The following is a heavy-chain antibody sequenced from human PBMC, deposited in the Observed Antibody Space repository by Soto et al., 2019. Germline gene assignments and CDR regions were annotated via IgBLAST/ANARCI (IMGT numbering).Heavy chain of an antibody. D-gene: IGHD2-2*01. CDR3: AADVPSAGVDELDY. CDR1: GFTFNTAW. Sequence: EVQLVESGGGLVNPGGSLRLSCAVSGFTFNTAWMTWVRQGPGKGLEWVGRIKSKNDGETTDFAAPVKGRFSISRDDSKNTVSLQMNSLKTEDTAIYYCAADVPSAGVDELDYWGQGALVTVSS. J-gene: IGHJ4*02. V-gene: IGHV3-15*05. CDR2: IKSKNDGETT.